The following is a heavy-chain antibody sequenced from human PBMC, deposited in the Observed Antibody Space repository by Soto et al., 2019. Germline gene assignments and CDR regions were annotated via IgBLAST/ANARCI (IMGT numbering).Heavy chain of an antibody. D-gene: IGHD3-22*01. Sequence: QVQLVESGGGVVQPGRSLRLSCAASGFTFSSYAMHWVRQAPGKGLEWVAVISYDGSNKYYADSVKGRFTISRDNSKHTLYLHMNRLRAEDTAVYYCARDRLYYYDGSSYYPAYWGQRTLVNVSS. J-gene: IGHJ4*02. V-gene: IGHV3-30-3*01. CDR3: ARDRLYYYDGSSYYPAY. CDR2: ISYDGSNK. CDR1: GFTFSSYA.